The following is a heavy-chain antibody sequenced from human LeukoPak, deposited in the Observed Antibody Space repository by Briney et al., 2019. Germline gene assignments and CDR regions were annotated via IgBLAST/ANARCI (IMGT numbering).Heavy chain of an antibody. J-gene: IGHJ4*02. CDR2: INPNSGGT. D-gene: IGHD6-13*01. Sequence: ASVKVSCKASGYTFTGYYMHWVRQAPGQGLEWMGWINPNSGGTNYAQKFQGRVTMTRNTSISTAYMELSSLRSEDTAVYYCARGLTAAGFDYWSQGTLVTVSS. CDR1: GYTFTGYY. CDR3: ARGLTAAGFDY. V-gene: IGHV1-2*02.